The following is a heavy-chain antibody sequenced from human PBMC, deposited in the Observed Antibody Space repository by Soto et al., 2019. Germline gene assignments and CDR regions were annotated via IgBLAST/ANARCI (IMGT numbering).Heavy chain of an antibody. CDR2: TYYTGST. CDR1: GGPISSTRYY. CDR3: VSGPGTTADY. V-gene: IGHV4-39*01. Sequence: TLSLTCTVSGGPISSTRYYWGWIRQPPGKGLEWVGTTYYTGSTYYNPSLKSRVTISVDMSKNQFSLKVRSVTAADTAVYYCVSGPGTTADYWGQGTLVTVSS. D-gene: IGHD1-1*01. J-gene: IGHJ4*02.